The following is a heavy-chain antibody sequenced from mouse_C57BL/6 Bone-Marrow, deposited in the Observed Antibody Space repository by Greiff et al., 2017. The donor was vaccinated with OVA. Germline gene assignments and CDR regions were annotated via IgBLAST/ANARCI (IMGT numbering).Heavy chain of an antibody. D-gene: IGHD1-1*01. CDR1: GYTFTDYY. V-gene: IGHV1-26*01. J-gene: IGHJ4*01. Sequence: VQLQQSGPELVKPGASVKISCKASGYTFTDYYMNWVKQSHGKSLEWIGDINPNNGGTSYNQKFKGKATLTVDKSSSTAYMELRSLTSEDSAVYYCAPYYYGSSYSSFYYAMDYWGQGTSVTVSS. CDR2: INPNNGGT. CDR3: APYYYGSSYSSFYYAMDY.